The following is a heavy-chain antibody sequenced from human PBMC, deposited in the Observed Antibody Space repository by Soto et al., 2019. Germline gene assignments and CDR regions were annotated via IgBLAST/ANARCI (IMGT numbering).Heavy chain of an antibody. J-gene: IGHJ5*02. D-gene: IGHD3-10*01. CDR3: ATTARYYYVSGSYFLLRWLDP. CDR1: GYTLTELS. Sequence: ASVKVSCKVSGYTLTELSMHWVRQAPGKGLEWMGGFDPEDGETIYAQRFQGRVTMTEDTSTDTAYMELSSLRSEDTAVYYCATTARYYYVSGSYFLLRWLDPCGQGTLVTVSS. V-gene: IGHV1-24*01. CDR2: FDPEDGET.